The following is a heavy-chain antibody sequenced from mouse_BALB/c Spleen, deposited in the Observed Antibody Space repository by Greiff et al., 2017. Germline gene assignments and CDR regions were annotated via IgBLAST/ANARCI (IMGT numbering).Heavy chain of an antibody. D-gene: IGHD1-1*01. V-gene: IGHV3-6*02. J-gene: IGHJ3*01. Sequence: ESGPGLVKPSQSLSLTCSVTGYSITSGYYWNWIRQFPGNKLEWMGYISYDGSNNYNPSLKNRISITRDTSKNQFFLKLNSVTTEDTATYYCARGGYYYGSSYWFAYWGQGTLVTVSA. CDR2: ISYDGSN. CDR3: ARGGYYYGSSYWFAY. CDR1: GYSITSGYY.